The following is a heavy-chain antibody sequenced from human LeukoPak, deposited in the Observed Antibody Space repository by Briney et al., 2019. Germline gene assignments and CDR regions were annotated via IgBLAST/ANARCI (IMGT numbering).Heavy chain of an antibody. CDR1: GFTFGNYA. CDR3: ATQFRYGSVAGPLDY. CDR2: ISPSGGRT. J-gene: IGHJ4*02. Sequence: PGGSLRLSCAASGFTFGNYALNWVRQPPGKGLEWVSNISPSGGRTDYADSVKGRFTISRDNFKNMLYLQMNSLRAEDTALFYCATQFRYGSVAGPLDYWGQGTLVTVSS. D-gene: IGHD3-10*01. V-gene: IGHV3-23*01.